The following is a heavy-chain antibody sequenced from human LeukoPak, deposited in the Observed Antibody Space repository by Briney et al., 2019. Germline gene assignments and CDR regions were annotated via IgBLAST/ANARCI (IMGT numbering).Heavy chain of an antibody. CDR2: ISWNSGSI. D-gene: IGHD3-3*01. V-gene: IGHV3-9*03. Sequence: GRSLRLSCAASGFTFDDYAMHWVRQAPGKGLEWVSGISWNSGSIGYADSVKGRFTISRDNAKNSLYLQMNSLRAEDMALYYCAKDITIFGVATVPDAFDFWGQGTMVTVSS. CDR3: AKDITIFGVATVPDAFDF. CDR1: GFTFDDYA. J-gene: IGHJ3*01.